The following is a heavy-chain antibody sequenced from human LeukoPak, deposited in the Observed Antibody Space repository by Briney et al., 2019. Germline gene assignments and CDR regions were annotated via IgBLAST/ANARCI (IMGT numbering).Heavy chain of an antibody. J-gene: IGHJ4*02. CDR1: GYRFTTYW. Sequence: GESLKISCKGSGYRFTTYWIGRVRQMPGKGLEWMGIVYPGDSDTRYSPSFQGQVTISADKSISTAYLQWSSLKASDTAMYYCARSDCSGGRCQGYWGQGTLVTVSS. CDR2: VYPGDSDT. V-gene: IGHV5-51*01. D-gene: IGHD2-15*01. CDR3: ARSDCSGGRCQGY.